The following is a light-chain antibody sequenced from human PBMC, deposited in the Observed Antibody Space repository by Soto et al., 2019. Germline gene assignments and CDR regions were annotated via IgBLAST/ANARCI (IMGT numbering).Light chain of an antibody. CDR2: DDN. Sequence: VLTQPPSVSAAPGQKVTISCSGSSSNIGGNSVSWYQQLPGTAPKLLIYDDNKRPSGIPDRFSGSKSGTSATLGITGFQTGDEADYYCGSWDSSLSAYVFVTGTKVTVL. J-gene: IGLJ1*01. V-gene: IGLV1-51*01. CDR3: GSWDSSLSAYV. CDR1: SSNIGGNS.